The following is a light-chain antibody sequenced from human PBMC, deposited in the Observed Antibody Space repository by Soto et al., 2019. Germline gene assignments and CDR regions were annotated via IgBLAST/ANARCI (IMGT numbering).Light chain of an antibody. CDR1: PSVSNS. J-gene: IGKJ3*01. CDR3: QHRSNWLFT. CDR2: DAS. V-gene: IGKV3-11*01. Sequence: ESVLTQSPATLSLSPGERATLSCRASPSVSNSLAWYQHKPGQAPRLLIYDASNRATGVPARFSGSGSGTDFTLTISSLEPEDFAVYYCQHRSNWLFTFGPGTKVDIK.